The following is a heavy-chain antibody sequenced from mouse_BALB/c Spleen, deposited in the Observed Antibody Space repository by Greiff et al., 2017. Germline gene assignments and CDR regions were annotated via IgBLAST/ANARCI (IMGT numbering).Heavy chain of an antibody. J-gene: IGHJ1*01. V-gene: IGHV2-9*02. CDR2: IWAGGST. CDR3: ARVYGNFYWYFDV. Sequence: VHLVESGPGLVAPSQSLSITCTVSGFSLTSYGVHWVRQPPGKGLEWLGVIWAGGSTNYNSAPMSRLSISKDNSKSQVFLKMNSLQTDDTAMYYCARVYGNFYWYFDVWGAGTTVTVSS. D-gene: IGHD2-1*01. CDR1: GFSLTSYG.